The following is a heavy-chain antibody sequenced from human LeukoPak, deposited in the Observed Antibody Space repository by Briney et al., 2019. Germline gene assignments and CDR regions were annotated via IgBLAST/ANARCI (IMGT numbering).Heavy chain of an antibody. CDR2: ISAYNGNT. Sequence: ASVKVSCKASGYTFTSYGISWVRQAPGQGLEWMGWISAYNGNTNYAQKLQGRVTMTTDTSTSTAYMELRSLRSDDTAVYYCARGGTYYDYVWGSYRVTDYWGQGTLVTVSS. CDR3: ARGGTYYDYVWGSYRVTDY. J-gene: IGHJ4*02. V-gene: IGHV1-18*01. CDR1: GYTFTSYG. D-gene: IGHD3-16*02.